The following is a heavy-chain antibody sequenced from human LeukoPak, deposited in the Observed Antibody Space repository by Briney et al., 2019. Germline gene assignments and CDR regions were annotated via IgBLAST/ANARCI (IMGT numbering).Heavy chain of an antibody. CDR1: GYTLTELS. CDR3: ATSIQGCSSTSCYNGDYYYYMDV. V-gene: IGHV1-24*01. D-gene: IGHD2-2*02. CDR2: FDPEDGET. Sequence: ASVKVSCKVSGYTLTELSMHWVRQAPGKGLEWMGGFDPEDGETIYAQKFQGRVTMTEDTSTDTAYMELSSLRSEDTAVYYCATSIQGCSSTSCYNGDYYYYMDVWGKGTTVTVSS. J-gene: IGHJ6*03.